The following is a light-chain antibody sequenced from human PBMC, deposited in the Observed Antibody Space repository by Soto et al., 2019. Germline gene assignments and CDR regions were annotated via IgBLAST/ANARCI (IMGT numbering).Light chain of an antibody. J-gene: IGLJ1*01. CDR3: SSYTSSSTLLYV. V-gene: IGLV2-14*01. CDR1: SSDVGGYNY. CDR2: DVS. Sequence: QSALTQPASVSGSPGHSITISCTGTSSDVGGYNYVSWYQQHPGKAPKRMIYDVSNRPSGVSNRFSGSKSGNTASLTISGLQAEDEADYYCSSYTSSSTLLYVFGTGTKLTVL.